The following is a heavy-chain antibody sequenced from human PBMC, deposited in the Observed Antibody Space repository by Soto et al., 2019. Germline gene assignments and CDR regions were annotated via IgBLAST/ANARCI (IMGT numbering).Heavy chain of an antibody. CDR2: INPSGDTT. V-gene: IGHV1-46*01. J-gene: IGHJ4*02. D-gene: IGHD3-16*01. CDR3: ARDWAFGY. Sequence: GASVKVSCKASGYTFSSYYMHWVRQAPGQGLEWMAVINPSGDTTTYAQKFQGRVTMTRDTSTSTLFMELSSLRSEDTAVYFCARDWAFGYWGQGTLVTVSS. CDR1: GYTFSSYY.